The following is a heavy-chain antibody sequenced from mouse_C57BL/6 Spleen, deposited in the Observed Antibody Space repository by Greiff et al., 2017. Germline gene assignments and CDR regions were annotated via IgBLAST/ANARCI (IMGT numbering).Heavy chain of an antibody. CDR1: GYTFTDYE. V-gene: IGHV1-15*01. CDR3: TRTYGYVHVDY. Sequence: QVQLQQSGAELVRPGASVTLSCKASGYTFTDYEMHWVKQTPVHGLEWIGAIDPETGGTAYNQKFKGKAILTADKSSSTAYMELRSLTSEDSAVYYCTRTYGYVHVDYWGQGTTRTVSS. J-gene: IGHJ2*01. CDR2: IDPETGGT. D-gene: IGHD2-2*01.